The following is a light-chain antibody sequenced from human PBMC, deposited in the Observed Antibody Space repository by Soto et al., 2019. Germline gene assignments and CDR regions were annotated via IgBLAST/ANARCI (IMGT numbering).Light chain of an antibody. CDR2: AAS. Sequence: IQLTQSPSTLSASVGDRVTITCRASQRMSGFLAWYQQEPGKAPQLLINAASALQSGVPSRFSGSGSGRDFTITISRLQPEDFATYYCLLDYAYFWAFGQGTKV. J-gene: IGKJ1*01. CDR3: LLDYAYFWA. CDR1: QRMSGF. V-gene: IGKV1-6*02.